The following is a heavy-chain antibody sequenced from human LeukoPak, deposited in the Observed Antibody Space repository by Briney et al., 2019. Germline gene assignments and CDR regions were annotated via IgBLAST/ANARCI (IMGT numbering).Heavy chain of an antibody. CDR2: IWYDGSNK. Sequence: AGGSLRLSCAASGFTFSSYGMHWVRQAPGKGLEWVAVIWYDGSNKYYADSVKGRFTISRDNSKNTLYLQMNSLRAEDTAVYYCARDSGGGYSGSYFDYWGQGTLVTVSS. D-gene: IGHD1-26*01. V-gene: IGHV3-33*01. CDR3: ARDSGGGYSGSYFDY. CDR1: GFTFSSYG. J-gene: IGHJ4*02.